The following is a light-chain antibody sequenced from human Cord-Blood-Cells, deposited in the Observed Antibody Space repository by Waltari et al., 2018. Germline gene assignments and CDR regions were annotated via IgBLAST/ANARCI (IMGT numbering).Light chain of an antibody. Sequence: DIQMTQSPSSLSASVGDRVTITCRASQSISSYLNWYQQKPGKAPKLLIYAASSLESGVPTRFSCRVSGTDFTLTISSLQPEDFATYYCQQSYSTPWTFGQGTKVEIK. V-gene: IGKV1-39*01. CDR2: AAS. CDR1: QSISSY. J-gene: IGKJ1*01. CDR3: QQSYSTPWT.